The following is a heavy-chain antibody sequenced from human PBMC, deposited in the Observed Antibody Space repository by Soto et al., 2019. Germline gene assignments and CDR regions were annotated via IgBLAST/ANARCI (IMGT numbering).Heavy chain of an antibody. CDR3: AKIKGDLEILNTTVTTFWGPFHI. J-gene: IGHJ3*02. D-gene: IGHD4-17*01. Sequence: EVQLVESGGGLVQPGRSLRLSCAASGFTFDDYAMHWVRQAPGKGPEWVSGITWNSGSRGYAESVKGRFTISRDNAKNSLYLQMNSLRTEETALYYCAKIKGDLEILNTTVTTFWGPFHIWGQGTMVTVSS. CDR2: ITWNSGSR. V-gene: IGHV3-9*01. CDR1: GFTFDDYA.